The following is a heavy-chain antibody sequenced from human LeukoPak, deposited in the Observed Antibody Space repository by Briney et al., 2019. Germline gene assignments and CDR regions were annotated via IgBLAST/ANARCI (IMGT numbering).Heavy chain of an antibody. CDR2: IKQDGSEQ. CDR1: GFSFSTYW. D-gene: IGHD1-14*01. J-gene: IGHJ4*02. Sequence: GGSLRLSCVASGFSFSTYWMSWVRQAPGKGLEWVANIKQDGSEQYYVDSVKGRFTISRDNARNALFLQMNSLRGEDTALYYCVRDPPGLLDFDYWGQGTRVTVSS. V-gene: IGHV3-7*01. CDR3: VRDPPGLLDFDY.